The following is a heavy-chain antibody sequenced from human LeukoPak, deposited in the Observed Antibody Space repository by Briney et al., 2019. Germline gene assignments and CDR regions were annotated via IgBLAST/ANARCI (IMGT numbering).Heavy chain of an antibody. D-gene: IGHD3-10*01. J-gene: IGHJ4*02. CDR2: IKHDGSEK. V-gene: IGHV3-7*01. Sequence: GGSLRLSCEGAGFNLSPYGMNWVRQAPGRGLEWVGNIKHDGSEKYYVDSVKGRFTISRDNAKNSLYLQMNSLRVEDTAVYYCASDGERDLPLHYWGQGTLVTVSS. CDR1: GFNLSPYG. CDR3: ASDGERDLPLHY.